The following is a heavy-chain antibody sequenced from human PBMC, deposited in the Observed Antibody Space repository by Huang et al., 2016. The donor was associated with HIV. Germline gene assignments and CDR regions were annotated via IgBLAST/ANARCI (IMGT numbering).Heavy chain of an antibody. CDR3: TKGHYYDTNGYVAFDI. D-gene: IGHD3-22*01. V-gene: IGHV3-30*18. CDR1: RFTFSKFA. CDR2: ISYDGSSK. J-gene: IGHJ3*02. Sequence: QVQLVESGGGVVRPGRSLRLSCAASRFTFSKFAMHWVRPAPCKGVEWMAVISYDGSSKHYADSVTGRLTISRDNSNNTLYLQMNSLTVEDTAVYYCTKGHYYDTNGYVAFDIWGQGTMVTVSS.